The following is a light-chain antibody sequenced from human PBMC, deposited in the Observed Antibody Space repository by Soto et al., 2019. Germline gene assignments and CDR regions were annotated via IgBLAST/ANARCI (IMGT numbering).Light chain of an antibody. CDR2: DAS. Sequence: DIQMTQSPSTLSASVGDRVTINCRASQSISSWLAWYQQKSGKAPKLLIYDASSLESGVPSRFSGSGSGTEFTLTISSLQPDDFATYYCQQYNSYLFTFGPGTKVDIK. CDR1: QSISSW. V-gene: IGKV1-5*01. J-gene: IGKJ3*01. CDR3: QQYNSYLFT.